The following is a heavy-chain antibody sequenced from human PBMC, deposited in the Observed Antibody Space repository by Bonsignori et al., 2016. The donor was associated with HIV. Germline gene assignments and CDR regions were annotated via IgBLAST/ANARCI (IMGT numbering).Heavy chain of an antibody. CDR2: ISWNGGSI. J-gene: IGHJ4*02. V-gene: IGHV3-9*01. CDR3: AKDTYSSSSGSDY. Sequence: WIRQPPGKGLEWVSGISWNGGSIGYADSVKGRFTISRDSAKNSLYLQMNSLRAEDTALYYCAKDTYSSSSGSDYWGQGTLVTVSS. D-gene: IGHD6-6*01.